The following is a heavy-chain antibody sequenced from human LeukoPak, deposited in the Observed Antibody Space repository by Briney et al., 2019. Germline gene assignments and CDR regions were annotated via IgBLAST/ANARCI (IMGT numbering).Heavy chain of an antibody. D-gene: IGHD2-15*01. CDR3: ARDGWDIVVVVAAPYYYYYYMDV. Sequence: PGGSLRLSCAASGFTFSSYAMHWVRQAPGKGLEWVAVISYDGSNKYYADSVKGRFTISRDNSKNTLYLQMNSLRAEDTAVYYCARDGWDIVVVVAAPYYYYYYMDVWGKGTTVTVSS. CDR2: ISYDGSNK. J-gene: IGHJ6*03. CDR1: GFTFSSYA. V-gene: IGHV3-30*04.